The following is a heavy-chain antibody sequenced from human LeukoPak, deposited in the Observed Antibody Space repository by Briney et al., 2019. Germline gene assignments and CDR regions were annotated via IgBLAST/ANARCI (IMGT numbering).Heavy chain of an antibody. CDR3: ARGFSVLLWFGELFRKPFDY. V-gene: IGHV3-64*01. Sequence: PGGSLRLSCAASGFTFSSYAMHWVRQAPGKGLEYVSAISSNGGSTYYANSVKGRFTISRDNSKNTLYLQMGSLRAEDMAVYYCARGFSVLLWFGELFRKPFDYWGQGTLVTVSS. CDR2: ISSNGGST. D-gene: IGHD3-10*01. CDR1: GFTFSSYA. J-gene: IGHJ4*02.